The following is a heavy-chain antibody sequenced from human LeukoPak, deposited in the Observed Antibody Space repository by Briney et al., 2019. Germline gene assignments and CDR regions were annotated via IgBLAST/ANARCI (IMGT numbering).Heavy chain of an antibody. J-gene: IGHJ4*02. CDR1: GFSFSVFW. D-gene: IGHD2-8*01. Sequence: PGGSLRLSCAASGFSFSVFWMHWVRQAPGKGPVWVSRIKTDGSITDYADSVKGRFTISRDNAKNTLYLQMNSLRAEDTAVYYCARDTKDYWGQGTLVTVSS. CDR2: IKTDGSIT. CDR3: ARDTKDY. V-gene: IGHV3-74*01.